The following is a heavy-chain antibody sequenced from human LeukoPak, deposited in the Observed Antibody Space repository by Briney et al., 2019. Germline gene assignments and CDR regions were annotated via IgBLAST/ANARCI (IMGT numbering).Heavy chain of an antibody. CDR2: IYSSGST. CDR3: ARDLGGYYFDY. D-gene: IGHD1-26*01. V-gene: IGHV4-59*01. Sequence: SETLSLTCTVSGGSISSYYWTWFRQPPGKGLEWIGYIYSSGSTNYNPSLKSRVTISVDTSKNQFSLKLRSVTAADTAVYYCARDLGGYYFDYWGQGTLVTVSS. J-gene: IGHJ4*02. CDR1: GGSISSYY.